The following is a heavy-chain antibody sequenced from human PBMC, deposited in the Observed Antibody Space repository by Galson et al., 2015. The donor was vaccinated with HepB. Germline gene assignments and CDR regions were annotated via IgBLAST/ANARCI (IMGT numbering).Heavy chain of an antibody. CDR1: GFTFSRYA. D-gene: IGHD2-21*02. V-gene: IGHV3-23*01. Sequence: SLRLSCAASGFTFSRYAMSWVRQAPGKGLEWVLSLGGSGSYTYYADSVKGRFTISRDNSKNTLYLQMNSLRAEDTAVYYCAKVAILGVTPHYFDYLGQGTLSPSPQ. J-gene: IGHJ4*02. CDR3: AKVAILGVTPHYFDY. CDR2: LGGSGSYT.